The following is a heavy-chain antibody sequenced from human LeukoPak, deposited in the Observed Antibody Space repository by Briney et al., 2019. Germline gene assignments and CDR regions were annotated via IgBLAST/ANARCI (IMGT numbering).Heavy chain of an antibody. V-gene: IGHV4-59*01. D-gene: IGHD3-16*01. CDR3: ARAFTFGGVIDP. CDR2: IYCSGST. Sequence: SETLSLTCTVSGGSISSYYWSWIRQPPGKGLEWIGYIYCSGSTNYNPSLKSRVTISVDTSKNQFSLKLSSVTAADTAVYYCARAFTFGGVIDPWGQGTLVTVSS. CDR1: GGSISSYY. J-gene: IGHJ5*02.